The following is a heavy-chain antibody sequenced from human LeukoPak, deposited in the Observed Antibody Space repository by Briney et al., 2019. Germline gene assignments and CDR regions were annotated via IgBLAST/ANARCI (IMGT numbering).Heavy chain of an antibody. CDR2: INPNSGGT. J-gene: IGHJ6*02. CDR1: GYTFTGYY. Sequence: ASVKVSCKASGYTFTGYYMHWVRQAPGQGLEWMGWINPNSGGTNYAQKFQGRVTMTRDTSISTAYMELSRLRSDDTAVYYCAREHSSSWSGGYYYYGMDVWGQGTTVTVSS. D-gene: IGHD6-13*01. CDR3: AREHSSSWSGGYYYYGMDV. V-gene: IGHV1-2*02.